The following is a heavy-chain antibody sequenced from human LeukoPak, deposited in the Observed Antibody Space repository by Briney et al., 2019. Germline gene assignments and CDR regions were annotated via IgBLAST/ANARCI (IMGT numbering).Heavy chain of an antibody. CDR3: ARDAGLRVTYPPDR. V-gene: IGHV3-23*01. D-gene: IGHD3-16*01. CDR2: ISGSGDST. CDR1: GFTFSSYA. Sequence: GGSLRLSCVASGFTFSSYAMTWVRQGPGKGLEWVSAISGSGDSTIYGDSVRGRFTISRDNSRNMLYMQMNSLRAEDTAIYYCARDAGLRVTYPPDRWGQGTLVTVSS. J-gene: IGHJ5*02.